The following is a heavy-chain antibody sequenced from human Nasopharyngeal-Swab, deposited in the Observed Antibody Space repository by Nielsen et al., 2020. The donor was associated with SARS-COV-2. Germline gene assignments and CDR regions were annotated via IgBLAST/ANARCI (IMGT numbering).Heavy chain of an antibody. D-gene: IGHD3-22*01. J-gene: IGHJ4*02. CDR2: IVVGSGNT. CDR3: AAGSAYYDSSDNTFDY. CDR1: LFTFTTSA. Sequence: SVKVSCKSSLFTFTTSAVQWVQQARGQRLEWIGWIVVGSGNTNYAQKFQERVTITRDMSTSTAYMELSSLRSEDTAVYYCAAGSAYYDSSDNTFDYWGQGTLVTVSS. V-gene: IGHV1-58*01.